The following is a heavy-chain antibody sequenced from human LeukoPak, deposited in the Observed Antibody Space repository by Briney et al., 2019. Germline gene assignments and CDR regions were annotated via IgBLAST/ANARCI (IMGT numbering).Heavy chain of an antibody. D-gene: IGHD2-2*01. Sequence: SETLSLTCTVSGGSISSYYWSWIRQPPGKGLEWIGFIYYTGSTKYNPSLKSRVTISVDASKNEFSLKLISVTAADTAVYYCARYADGGYYFDYWGQGILVTVSS. V-gene: IGHV4-59*08. J-gene: IGHJ4*02. CDR2: IYYTGST. CDR1: GGSISSYY. CDR3: ARYADGGYYFDY.